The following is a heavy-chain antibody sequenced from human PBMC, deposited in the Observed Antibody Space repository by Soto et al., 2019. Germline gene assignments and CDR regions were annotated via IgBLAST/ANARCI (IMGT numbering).Heavy chain of an antibody. J-gene: IGHJ6*02. CDR2: IDPSDSYT. D-gene: IGHD3-22*01. V-gene: IGHV5-10-1*01. CDR3: ARLTFDSSGYYYYGMDV. CDR1: GYSFTSYW. Sequence: GESLKISCKGSGYSFTSYWISWVRQMPGKGLEWVGRIDPSDSYTNYSPSFQGHVTISADKPISTAYLQWSSLKASDTAMYYCARLTFDSSGYYYYGMDVWGQGTTVTVSS.